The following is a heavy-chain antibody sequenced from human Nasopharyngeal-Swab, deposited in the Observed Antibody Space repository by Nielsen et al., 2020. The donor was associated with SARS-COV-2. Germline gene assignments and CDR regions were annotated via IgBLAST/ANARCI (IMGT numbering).Heavy chain of an antibody. J-gene: IGHJ6*03. CDR2: INHSGST. V-gene: IGHV4-34*01. Sequence: GSLRLSCAVYGGSFSGYYWSWIRQPPGKGLEWIGEINHSGSTNYNPSLKSRVTISVDTSKNQFSLKLSSVTVADTAVYYCARARDYMDVWGKGTTVTVSS. CDR3: ARARDYMDV. CDR1: GGSFSGYY.